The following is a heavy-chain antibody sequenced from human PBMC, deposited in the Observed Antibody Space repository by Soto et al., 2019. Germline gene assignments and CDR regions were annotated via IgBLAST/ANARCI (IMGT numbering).Heavy chain of an antibody. Sequence: QVQLQESGPGLVKPSQTLSLTCTVSGGSISSGDHYWSWIRQTPGKGLEWIGYIYYSGSTYYNPSLKSRVDISVDMSKNQFSLKLSSVTAADTAVYYCARHPVLGWTDTFDPWGQGTLVTVSS. CDR2: IYYSGST. J-gene: IGHJ5*02. D-gene: IGHD2-15*01. CDR1: GGSISSGDHY. CDR3: ARHPVLGWTDTFDP. V-gene: IGHV4-30-4*01.